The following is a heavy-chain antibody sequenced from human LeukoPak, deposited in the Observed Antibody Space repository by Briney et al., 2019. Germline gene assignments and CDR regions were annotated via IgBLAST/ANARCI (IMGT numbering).Heavy chain of an antibody. V-gene: IGHV4-59*01. Sequence: SETLSLTCTVSGGSISSYYWSWIRQPPGKGLEWIGYIYYSGSTNYNPSLKSRVTISVDTSKNQFSLKLSSVTAANTAVYYCARTNIIVDTDNWFDPWGQGTLVTVSS. CDR3: ARTNIIVDTDNWFDP. J-gene: IGHJ5*02. D-gene: IGHD5-18*01. CDR1: GGSISSYY. CDR2: IYYSGST.